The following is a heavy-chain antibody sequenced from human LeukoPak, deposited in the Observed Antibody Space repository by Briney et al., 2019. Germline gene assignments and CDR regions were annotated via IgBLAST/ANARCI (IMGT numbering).Heavy chain of an antibody. CDR1: GFTFSSYS. CDR2: ISSSSSYI. J-gene: IGHJ5*02. CDR3: ARVMTTVTNGWFDP. Sequence: GGSLRLSCAAAGFTFSSYSMNWVRQAPGKGLEWVSSISSSSSYIYYADSVKGRFTISRDNAKYSLYLRMNSLRAEDTAVYYCARVMTTVTNGWFDPWGQGTLVTVSS. D-gene: IGHD4-17*01. V-gene: IGHV3-21*01.